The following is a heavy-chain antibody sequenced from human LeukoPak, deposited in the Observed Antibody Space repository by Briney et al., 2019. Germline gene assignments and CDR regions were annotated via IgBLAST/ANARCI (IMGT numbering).Heavy chain of an antibody. CDR3: ARDSAAAGPIHFDY. Sequence: GGPLRLSCAASGFTFSSYSMNWVRQAPGKGLEWVSSISSSSSYIYYADSVKGRFTISRDNAKNSLYLQMNSLRAEDTAVYYCARDSAAAGPIHFDYWGQGTLVTVSS. V-gene: IGHV3-21*01. CDR2: ISSSSSYI. D-gene: IGHD6-13*01. CDR1: GFTFSSYS. J-gene: IGHJ4*02.